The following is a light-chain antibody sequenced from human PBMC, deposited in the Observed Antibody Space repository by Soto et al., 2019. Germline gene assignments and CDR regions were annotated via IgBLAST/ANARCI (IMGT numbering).Light chain of an antibody. CDR2: GNS. CDR3: QSYDSSRSVSAV. J-gene: IGLJ7*01. Sequence: QSVLTQPPSVSGAPGQRVTISCTGSSSNIGAGYDVHWYQQLPGTAPKLLIYGNSNRPSGVPDRFSGSKSGTSASLAITGLQAEDEADYYCQSYDSSRSVSAVFGGGTQLTVL. CDR1: SSNIGAGYD. V-gene: IGLV1-40*01.